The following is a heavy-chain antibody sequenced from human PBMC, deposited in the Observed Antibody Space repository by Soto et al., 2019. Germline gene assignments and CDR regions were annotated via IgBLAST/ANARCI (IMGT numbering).Heavy chain of an antibody. Sequence: SETLSLTCTVTGDSINSRSYYWGWIRQPPGKGLEWIGSIYYSGRTYNNPSLRSRVSMSIDTSKDQFSLKLKSVTAADTAVYYCARGRFLEWSGPSYYYYYGMDVWGQGTTVTVSS. D-gene: IGHD3-3*01. J-gene: IGHJ6*02. CDR3: ARGRFLEWSGPSYYYYYGMDV. V-gene: IGHV4-39*01. CDR1: GDSINSRSYY. CDR2: IYYSGRT.